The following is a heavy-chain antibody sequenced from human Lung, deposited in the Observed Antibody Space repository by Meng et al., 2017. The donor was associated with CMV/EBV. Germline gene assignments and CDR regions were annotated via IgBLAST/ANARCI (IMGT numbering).Heavy chain of an antibody. V-gene: IGHV1-69*10. Sequence: SXXVSXXASGGTFSSYAISWVRQAPGQGLEWMGGIIPILGIANYAQKLQGRVTITADKSTSTAYMELSSLRSEDTAVYYCARSEDVDITIFGVVIMDAFDIWXQGTMVTVSS. J-gene: IGHJ3*02. D-gene: IGHD3-3*01. CDR2: IIPILGIA. CDR3: ARSEDVDITIFGVVIMDAFDI. CDR1: GGTFSSYA.